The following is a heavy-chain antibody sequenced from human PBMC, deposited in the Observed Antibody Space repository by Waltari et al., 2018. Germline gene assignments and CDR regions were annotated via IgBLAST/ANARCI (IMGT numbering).Heavy chain of an antibody. V-gene: IGHV4-4*02. CDR2: IYRSGCT. CDR3: ARVGSSGSSDY. D-gene: IGHD6-19*01. CDR1: GGSISSSNW. J-gene: IGHJ4*02. Sequence: QVQLQESGPGLVKPSGTLSLTCAVSGGSISSSNWWGCVRQRPGKGLEWIGEIYRSGCTNYSPSLKSRVTISVDKSKNQFSLKLSSVTAADTAVYYCARVGSSGSSDYWGQGTLVTVSS.